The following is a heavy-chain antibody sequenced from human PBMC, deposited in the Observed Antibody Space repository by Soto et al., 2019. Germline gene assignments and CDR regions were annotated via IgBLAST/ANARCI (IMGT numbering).Heavy chain of an antibody. J-gene: IGHJ6*03. CDR3: VRGLFGIMYYYMDV. Sequence: SETLSLTCTVSGGSISSYYWSWIRQPPGKGLEWIGYIYYSGSTNYNPSLKSRVTISVDTSKNQFSLKLSSVTAADTAVYYCVRGLFGIMYYYMDVWGKGTTVTVSS. CDR2: IYYSGST. V-gene: IGHV4-59*01. D-gene: IGHD3-3*01. CDR1: GGSISSYY.